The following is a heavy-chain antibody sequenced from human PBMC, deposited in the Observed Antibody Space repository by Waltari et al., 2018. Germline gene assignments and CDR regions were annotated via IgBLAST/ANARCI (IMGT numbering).Heavy chain of an antibody. CDR1: GFTVNNNY. CDR2: IFSGGNT. J-gene: IGHJ4*02. V-gene: IGHV3-53*01. CDR3: ASSPKEGY. Sequence: EVQLVESGGGLIQPGGSLRVSCADSGFTVNNNYMIWVRQAPGKGLEWVSLIFSGGNTFYADSVRGRFTISRDSSKNTLYLQMNSLRTEDTAVYYCASSPKEGYWGQGTLVTVSS.